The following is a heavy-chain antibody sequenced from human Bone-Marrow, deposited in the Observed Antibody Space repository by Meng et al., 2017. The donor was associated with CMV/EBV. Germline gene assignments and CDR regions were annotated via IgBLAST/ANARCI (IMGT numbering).Heavy chain of an antibody. Sequence: GEPLKISCEASGFTFSSYWMSWVRQAPGKGLEWLANIKQDGSEKYYVDSVKGRFTISRDNAKNSLYLQMNSLRAEDTAVYYFPNLVRYDDFWSGYPYYYYGMDVWGQGTTVTVSS. D-gene: IGHD3-3*01. CDR1: GFTFSSYW. J-gene: IGHJ6*02. CDR3: PNLVRYDDFWSGYPYYYYGMDV. V-gene: IGHV3-7*01. CDR2: IKQDGSEK.